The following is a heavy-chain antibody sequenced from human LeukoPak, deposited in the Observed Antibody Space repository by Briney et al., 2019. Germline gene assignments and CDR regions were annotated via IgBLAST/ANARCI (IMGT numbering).Heavy chain of an antibody. CDR3: AKDPSLHCGADCYPDY. Sequence: GGSLRLSCAASGFTFSSYAMHWVRQAPGKGLEWVAVISYDGSNKYYADSVKGRFTISRDNSKNTLYLQMNSLRVEDTAVYYCAKDPSLHCGADCYPDYWGQGTLVTVSS. J-gene: IGHJ4*02. D-gene: IGHD2-21*02. CDR1: GFTFSSYA. CDR2: ISYDGSNK. V-gene: IGHV3-30*04.